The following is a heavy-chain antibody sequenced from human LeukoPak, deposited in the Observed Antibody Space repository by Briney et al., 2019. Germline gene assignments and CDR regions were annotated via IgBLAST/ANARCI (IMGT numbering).Heavy chain of an antibody. J-gene: IGHJ5*02. CDR2: IYPGDSDV. V-gene: IGHV5-51*01. CDR1: GSTSTSYW. D-gene: IGHD1-26*01. CDR3: ARGRVNWFNP. Sequence: GASLQISCQGVGSTSTSYWIGWVRQLPGKGLGCMGIIYPGDSDVRYNLWFEGPVSLAADTSTCSAYLRCGRVTYSGASMYSSARGRVNWFNPWGQGTLVTVSS.